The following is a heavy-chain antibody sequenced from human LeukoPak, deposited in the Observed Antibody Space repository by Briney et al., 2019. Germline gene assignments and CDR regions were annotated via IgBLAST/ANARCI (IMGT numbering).Heavy chain of an antibody. CDR1: GFTVSSNY. CDR2: IRSDGST. CDR3: AREMYSGMYNDAFDI. D-gene: IGHD1-26*01. V-gene: IGHV3-53*01. Sequence: GGSLRLSCTASGFTVSSNYMGWVRQAPGKRLEWVSVIRSDGSTNHADSVKGRFTISRDNSKNTLYLQMNNLRAEDTAMYYCAREMYSGMYNDAFDIWGQGTKVTVSS. J-gene: IGHJ3*02.